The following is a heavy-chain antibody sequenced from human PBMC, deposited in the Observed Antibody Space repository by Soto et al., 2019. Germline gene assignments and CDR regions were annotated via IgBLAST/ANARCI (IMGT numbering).Heavy chain of an antibody. Sequence: PGGSLRLSCAASGFTFSSYWMHWVRQAPGKGLVWVSRINSDGSSTSYADSVKGRFTISRDNAKNTLYLQMNSLRAEDTAVYYCAQGGMREIGSLAYCGGDCYLGYWGQGTLVTVSS. CDR1: GFTFSSYW. D-gene: IGHD2-21*02. V-gene: IGHV3-74*01. CDR3: AQGGMREIGSLAYCGGDCYLGY. J-gene: IGHJ4*02. CDR2: INSDGSST.